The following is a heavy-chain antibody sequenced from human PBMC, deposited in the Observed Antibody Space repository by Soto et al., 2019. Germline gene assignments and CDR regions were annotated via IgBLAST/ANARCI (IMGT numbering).Heavy chain of an antibody. D-gene: IGHD2-15*01. Sequence: GGSLRLSCAASGFTFNNHWMSWVRQAPGKGLEWLANIKEDGGAEYYVDSVEGRFTISRDNTKNSLFLQMNRLRVEDPARYYCARGEAEFDLWGQGTLVTVSS. CDR2: IKEDGGAE. V-gene: IGHV3-7*05. CDR1: GFTFNNHW. J-gene: IGHJ4*02. CDR3: ARGEAEFDL.